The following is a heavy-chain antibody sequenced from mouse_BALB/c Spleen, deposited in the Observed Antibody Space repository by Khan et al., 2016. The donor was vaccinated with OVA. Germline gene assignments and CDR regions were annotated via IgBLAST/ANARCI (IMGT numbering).Heavy chain of an antibody. CDR3: TRGGYSSFAY. CDR2: MYTGNNET. Sequence: EVQLQQSGTVLARPGASVKMSCKTSGYSFISHLIHWVKQRPGQGREWIGDMYTGNNETTYNQKFKDKAKLTAGTSASTAHMELSSLTNEDCAVYYCTRGGYSSFAYWGEGTLVTVSA. J-gene: IGHJ3*01. V-gene: IGHV1-5*01. D-gene: IGHD2-12*01. CDR1: GYSFISHL.